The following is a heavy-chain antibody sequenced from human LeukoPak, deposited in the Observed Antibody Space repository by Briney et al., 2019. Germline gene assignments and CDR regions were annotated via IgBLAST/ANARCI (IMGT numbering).Heavy chain of an antibody. Sequence: TGGSLRLSCAASGLTFSDYYMSWTRQVPGKGLEWVSYISSSGSSIFYADSVKGRFTISRDNAKNSLYLQMNSLRAEDTAVYYCTRRPYSSSWYYFDYWGQGTLVTVSS. J-gene: IGHJ4*02. V-gene: IGHV3-11*04. CDR2: ISSSGSSI. CDR3: TRRPYSSSWYYFDY. CDR1: GLTFSDYY. D-gene: IGHD6-13*01.